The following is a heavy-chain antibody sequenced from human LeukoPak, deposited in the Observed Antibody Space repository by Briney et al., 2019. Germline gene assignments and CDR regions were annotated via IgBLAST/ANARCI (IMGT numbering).Heavy chain of an antibody. J-gene: IGHJ6*03. CDR2: INHSGST. CDR1: GGSFSGYY. D-gene: IGHD3-9*01. CDR3: ARGPYYDILTGRYYYYMDV. Sequence: SETLSLTCAVYGGSFSGYYWSWIRQPPGKGLEWIGEINHSGSTNYNPSLKSRVTISVDTSKNRFSLKLSSVTAADTAVYYCARGPYYDILTGRYYYYMDVWGKGTTVTISS. V-gene: IGHV4-34*01.